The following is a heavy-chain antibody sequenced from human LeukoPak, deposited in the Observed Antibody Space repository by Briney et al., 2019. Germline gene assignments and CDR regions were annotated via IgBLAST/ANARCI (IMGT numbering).Heavy chain of an antibody. D-gene: IGHD3-9*01. Sequence: SETLSLTCAVSGGSISSSDWWSWVRQPPGKGLEWIGEIYHSGSTNTKPSLKSRVTLSVDKSKNQFSLKLSSVTAADTAVYYCARLAGLRYFDWLNYYYYGMDVWGQGTTVTVSS. CDR2: IYHSGST. J-gene: IGHJ6*02. V-gene: IGHV4-4*02. CDR3: ARLAGLRYFDWLNYYYYGMDV. CDR1: GGSISSSDW.